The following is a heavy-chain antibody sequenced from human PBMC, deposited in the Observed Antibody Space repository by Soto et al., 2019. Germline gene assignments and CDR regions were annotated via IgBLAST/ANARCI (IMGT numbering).Heavy chain of an antibody. CDR3: ARVGGGCLGE. D-gene: IGHD3-16*01. Sequence: QVQLVQSGAEVKKPGASVKVSCKASGYVFTSYGISWVRQAPGQGLEWMGWISAYNGNTYSAQKLQGRATVTRDTSTCTASVEMRRLRPCATAGSLFARVGGGCLGEGGQGTMVTVSS. J-gene: IGHJ3*01. CDR2: ISAYNGNT. CDR1: GYVFTSYG. V-gene: IGHV1-18*01.